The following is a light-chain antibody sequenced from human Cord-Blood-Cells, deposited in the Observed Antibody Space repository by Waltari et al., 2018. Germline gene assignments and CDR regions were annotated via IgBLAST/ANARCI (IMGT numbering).Light chain of an antibody. Sequence: QSALTQPPSASGSPGQSVTISCTGPSSAVGGYNYVSWYQQHPGKAPKLMIYEVIKRPSGVPDRFSGSKSGNTASLTVSGLQAEDEADYYCSSYAGSNNLVFGGGTKLTVL. CDR1: SSAVGGYNY. V-gene: IGLV2-8*01. J-gene: IGLJ2*01. CDR2: EVI. CDR3: SSYAGSNNLV.